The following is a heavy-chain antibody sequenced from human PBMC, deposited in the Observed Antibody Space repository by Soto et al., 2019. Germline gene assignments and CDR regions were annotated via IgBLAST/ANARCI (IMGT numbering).Heavy chain of an antibody. CDR1: GDSVSSGDYY. V-gene: IGHV4-61*08. CDR3: ARGRKYYDFWSGYSHPRYYFNY. CDR2: INHSGRT. J-gene: IGHJ4*02. Sequence: WETLSLTCSVSGDSVSSGDYYWSWIRQPPGKGLEWIGEINHSGRTNYNPSLKSRVTISVDTSKSQFSLKLSSVTAADTAVYYCARGRKYYDFWSGYSHPRYYFNYWGQGTLVTVSS. D-gene: IGHD3-3*01.